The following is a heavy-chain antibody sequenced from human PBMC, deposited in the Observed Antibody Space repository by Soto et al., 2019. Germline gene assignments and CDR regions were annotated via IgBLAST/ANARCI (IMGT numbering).Heavy chain of an antibody. CDR3: ARSFGWYAIDQ. CDR1: SASITSEQR. D-gene: IGHD6-19*01. V-gene: IGHV4-4*02. Sequence: QMQLQESGPGLLKPSETLSLTCTVSSASITSEQRWTWVRQPPGKGLEWIGEIHHTGITNNNPSLKRRVTMSVDKSKIQFSLNLNSVTAADTAGYYCARSFGWYAIDQWGQGTLVTVSS. J-gene: IGHJ4*02. CDR2: IHHTGIT.